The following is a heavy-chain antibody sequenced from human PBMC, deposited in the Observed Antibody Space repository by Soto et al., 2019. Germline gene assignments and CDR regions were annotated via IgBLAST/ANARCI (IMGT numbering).Heavy chain of an antibody. CDR2: IYYSGST. Sequence: QAQLQESGPGLVKPSQTLSLTCTVSGGSISSGGYYWSWIRQHPGKGLEWIGYIYYSGSTYYNPSLKSRVTISVDTSKNQFSLKLSSVTAADTAVYYCARDRRGRTTVTTGYRSWFDPWGQGTLVTVSS. V-gene: IGHV4-31*03. CDR3: ARDRRGRTTVTTGYRSWFDP. D-gene: IGHD4-17*01. CDR1: GGSISSGGYY. J-gene: IGHJ5*02.